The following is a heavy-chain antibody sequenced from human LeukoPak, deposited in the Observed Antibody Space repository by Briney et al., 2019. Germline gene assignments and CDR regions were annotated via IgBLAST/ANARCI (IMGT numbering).Heavy chain of an antibody. CDR3: ARLLYDRSGYYYFDH. Sequence: SETLSLTCTVSGGSISSSRYYWGWIRQPPGKGLEWIGTIYYSGSTYDNPSLKSRVTVSVDTSKNQFSLKLSSVTAADTAVYYCARLLYDRSGYYYFDHWGQRTLVTVSS. J-gene: IGHJ4*02. D-gene: IGHD3-22*01. CDR2: IYYSGST. V-gene: IGHV4-39*01. CDR1: GGSISSSRYY.